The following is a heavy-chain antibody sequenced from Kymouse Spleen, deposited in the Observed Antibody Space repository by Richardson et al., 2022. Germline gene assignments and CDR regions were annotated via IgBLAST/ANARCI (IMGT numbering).Heavy chain of an antibody. CDR3: ARDTGAMGNYGMDV. V-gene: IGHV1-3*01. J-gene: IGHJ6*02. Sequence: QVQLVQSGAEVKKPGASVKVSCKASGYTFTSYAMHWVRQAPGQRLEWMGWINAGNGNTKYSQKFQGRVTITRDTSASTAYMELSSLRSEDTAVYYCARDTGAMGNYGMDVWGQGTTVTVSS. CDR1: GYTFTSYA. CDR2: INAGNGNT. D-gene: IGHD5-18,IGHD1-26*01,IGHD5-18*01.